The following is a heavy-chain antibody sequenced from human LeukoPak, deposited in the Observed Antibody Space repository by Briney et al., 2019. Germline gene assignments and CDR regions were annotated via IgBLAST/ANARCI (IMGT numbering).Heavy chain of an antibody. D-gene: IGHD4-17*01. CDR1: GGSFSGYY. V-gene: IGHV4-59*10. J-gene: IGHJ4*02. CDR2: IYTSGTT. Sequence: SETLSLTCAVYGGSFSGYYWSWIRQPAGKGLEWIGHIYTSGTTNYNPSLKSRVTMSLDTSKNQFSLRLSSVTAADTAVYCCTRGGDYGDADYYFDYWGQGTLVTVSS. CDR3: TRGGDYGDADYYFDY.